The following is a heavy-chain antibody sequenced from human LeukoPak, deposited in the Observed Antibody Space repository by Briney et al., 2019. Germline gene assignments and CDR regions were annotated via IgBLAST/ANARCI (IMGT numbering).Heavy chain of an antibody. J-gene: IGHJ6*03. V-gene: IGHV4-4*02. CDR3: AAYGSGSYSLSYYYMDV. D-gene: IGHD3-10*01. Sequence: SETLSLTCAVSGGSISSSNWWNWVRQPPGKGLEWIGEIYHSGSTNYNPSLKSRVTISVDKSKNQFSLKLSSVTAADTAVYYCAAYGSGSYSLSYYYMDVWGKGTTVTVSS. CDR1: GGSISSSNW. CDR2: IYHSGST.